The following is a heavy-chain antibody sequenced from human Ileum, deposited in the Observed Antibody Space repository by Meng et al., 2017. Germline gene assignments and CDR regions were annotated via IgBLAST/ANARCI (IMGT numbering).Heavy chain of an antibody. Sequence: GESLKISCAASGFTFSIYAMSWVRQTPGKGLEWVSGITSGGGDTYYADSVKGRFTISRDNSKNMLFLQMNSLIAGDTAIYYCAKETAAIGNPLFDHWGQGTLVTVSS. J-gene: IGHJ4*02. D-gene: IGHD4-23*01. CDR3: AKETAAIGNPLFDH. CDR1: GFTFSIYA. V-gene: IGHV3-23*01. CDR2: ITSGGGDT.